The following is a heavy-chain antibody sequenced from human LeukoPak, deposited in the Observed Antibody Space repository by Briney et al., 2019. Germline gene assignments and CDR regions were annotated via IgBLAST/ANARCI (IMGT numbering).Heavy chain of an antibody. J-gene: IGHJ5*02. CDR2: ISSSSSYI. CDR3: ARDRSGSYHPFDP. CDR1: GFTFSSYS. D-gene: IGHD1-26*01. V-gene: IGHV3-21*01. Sequence: GGSLRLSCAASGFTFSSYSMNWVRQAPGKGLEWVSSISSSSSYIYYADSVKGRFTISRDNAKNSLYLQMNSLRAEDTAVYYCARDRSGSYHPFDPWGQGTLVTVSP.